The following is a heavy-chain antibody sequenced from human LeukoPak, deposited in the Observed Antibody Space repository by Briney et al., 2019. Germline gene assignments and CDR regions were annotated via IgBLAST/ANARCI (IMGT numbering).Heavy chain of an antibody. V-gene: IGHV3-30*02. CDR2: IRYDGSKK. Sequence: GGSLRLSCAASGFTFSSYGMECVRQAPGKGLEWVTFIRYDGSKKYYVDSVKGRFTISRDNAKNSLYLQMNSLRAEDTAVYYCAELGITMIGGVWGKGTTVTVSS. D-gene: IGHD3-10*02. CDR3: AELGITMIGGV. J-gene: IGHJ6*04. CDR1: GFTFSSYG.